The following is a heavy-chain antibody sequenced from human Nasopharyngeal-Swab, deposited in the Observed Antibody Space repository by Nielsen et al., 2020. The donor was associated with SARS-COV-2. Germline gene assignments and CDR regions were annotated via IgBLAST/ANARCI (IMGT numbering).Heavy chain of an antibody. Sequence: GGSLRLSCTASGFTFGDYAMSWVRQAPGKGPEWVCFIRSKAYGGTTEYAASVKGRFTISRDDSKSIAYLQMNSLKTEDTAVYYCTRNDFWSGYYFDYWGQGTLVTVSS. CDR3: TRNDFWSGYYFDY. J-gene: IGHJ4*02. D-gene: IGHD3-3*01. CDR1: GFTFGDYA. CDR2: IRSKAYGGTT. V-gene: IGHV3-49*04.